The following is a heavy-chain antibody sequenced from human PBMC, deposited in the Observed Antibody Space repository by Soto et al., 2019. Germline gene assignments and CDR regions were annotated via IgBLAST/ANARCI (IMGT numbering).Heavy chain of an antibody. D-gene: IGHD3-10*01. CDR2: IYSGGST. J-gene: IGHJ6*03. Sequence: GGSLRLSCAASGFTVSSNYMSWVRQAPGKGLEWVSVIYSGGSTYYADSVKGRFTISRDNSKNTLYLQMNSLRAEDTAVYYCARDSPGPYYYGSGSYYSYYYYYMDVWGKGTTVTVSS. CDR3: ARDSPGPYYYGSGSYYSYYYYYMDV. CDR1: GFTVSSNY. V-gene: IGHV3-66*01.